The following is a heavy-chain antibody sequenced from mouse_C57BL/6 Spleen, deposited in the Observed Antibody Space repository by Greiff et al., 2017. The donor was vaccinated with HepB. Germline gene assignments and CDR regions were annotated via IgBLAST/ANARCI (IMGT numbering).Heavy chain of an antibody. CDR2: ISSGSSTI. D-gene: IGHD2-3*01. CDR1: GFTFSDYG. J-gene: IGHJ4*01. CDR3: ANDGYYLAMDY. Sequence: EVKLMESGGGLVKPGGSLKLSCAASGFTFSDYGMHWVRQAPEKGLEWVAYISSGSSTIYYADTVKGRFTISRDNAKNTLFLQMTSLRSEDTAMYYCANDGYYLAMDYWGQGTSVTVSS. V-gene: IGHV5-17*01.